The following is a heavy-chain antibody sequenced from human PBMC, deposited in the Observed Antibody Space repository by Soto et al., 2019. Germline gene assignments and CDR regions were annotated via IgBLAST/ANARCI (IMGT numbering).Heavy chain of an antibody. V-gene: IGHV1-46*01. CDR3: ARDQEMATSALGY. D-gene: IGHD5-12*01. CDR2: INTSGGSR. CDR1: VYTFPRYY. Sequence: GSAVKVSCKASVYTFPRYYMHWLGQAPRQGLEWMGIINTSGGSRSYAQKFHGRVTMTRETSTSTVYMELSSLRSEETAVYYCARDQEMATSALGYWGQGTLVTVSS. J-gene: IGHJ4*02.